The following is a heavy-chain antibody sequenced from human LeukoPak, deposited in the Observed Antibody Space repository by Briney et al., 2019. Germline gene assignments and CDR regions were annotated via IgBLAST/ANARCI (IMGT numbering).Heavy chain of an antibody. CDR3: AKGGAAGTRPYYFDY. Sequence: GGSLRLSCAASGFTFSSYAMSWVRQAPGKGLEWVSAISGSGGSTYYADSVKGRFTISRDNSKNTLYLQMNSLRAEDTAVYYCAKGGAAGTRPYYFDYWGQGTLVTVSS. J-gene: IGHJ4*02. CDR2: ISGSGGST. V-gene: IGHV3-23*01. D-gene: IGHD6-13*01. CDR1: GFTFSSYA.